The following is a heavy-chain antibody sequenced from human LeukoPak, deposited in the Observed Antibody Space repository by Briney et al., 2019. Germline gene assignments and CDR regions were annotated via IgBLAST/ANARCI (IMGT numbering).Heavy chain of an antibody. CDR1: GGSFSGYY. Sequence: SETLSLTCAVYGGSFSGYYWSWIRQPPGKGLEWIGEINHSGSTNYNPSLKSRVIISVDTSKNQFSLKLSSVTAADTAVYYCARGRGGTTLDYWGQGTLVTVSS. J-gene: IGHJ4*02. CDR2: INHSGST. D-gene: IGHD4-17*01. CDR3: ARGRGGTTLDY. V-gene: IGHV4-34*01.